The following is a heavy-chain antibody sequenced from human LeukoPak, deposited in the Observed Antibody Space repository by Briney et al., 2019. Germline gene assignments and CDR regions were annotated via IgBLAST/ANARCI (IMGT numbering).Heavy chain of an antibody. J-gene: IGHJ4*02. D-gene: IGHD6-13*01. CDR1: GYTFTSYD. CDR3: ARGGALTAAGTLDY. Sequence: ASVKVSCKASGYTFTSYDINWVRQATGQGLEWMGWMNPNSGNTGYAQKFKGRVTMTRNTSISTAYMELSSLTSEDTAVYYCARGGALTAAGTLDYWGQGTLVTVSS. CDR2: MNPNSGNT. V-gene: IGHV1-8*01.